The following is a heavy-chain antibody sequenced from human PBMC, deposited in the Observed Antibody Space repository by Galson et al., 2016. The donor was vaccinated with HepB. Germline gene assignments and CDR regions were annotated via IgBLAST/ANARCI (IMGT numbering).Heavy chain of an antibody. CDR2: ISGNNGNT. Sequence: SVKVSCKASGYTFTSYGISWVRQAPGQGLEWMGWISGNNGNTNYAQKVQGRVTMTKDTSTRTAYMELRSLRSDDTAVYYCARALGYCSGGGCYRNWFDPWGQGTLVTVSS. J-gene: IGHJ5*02. CDR1: GYTFTSYG. V-gene: IGHV1-18*01. CDR3: ARALGYCSGGGCYRNWFDP. D-gene: IGHD2-15*01.